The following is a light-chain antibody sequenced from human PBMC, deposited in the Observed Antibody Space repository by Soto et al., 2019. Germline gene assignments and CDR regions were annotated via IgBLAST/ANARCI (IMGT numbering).Light chain of an antibody. J-gene: IGLJ1*01. V-gene: IGLV2-23*01. CDR2: EAS. CDR1: SSDVGSYNL. Sequence: QSALTQPASVSGSPGQSITISCTGTSSDVGSYNLVSWYQQHPGKVPKIMIYEASKRPSGAPNRFSGSKSGNTASLTISGLQAEDEADYYCCSYAGSSTWVFGPGTKVT. CDR3: CSYAGSSTWV.